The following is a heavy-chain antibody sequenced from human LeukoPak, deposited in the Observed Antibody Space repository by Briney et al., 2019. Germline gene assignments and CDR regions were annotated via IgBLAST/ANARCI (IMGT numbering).Heavy chain of an antibody. Sequence: SETLSLTCSVSGGSISSYYWSWIRQPPGKGLEWIGYIDYSGSTNYNPSLKSRVTISVDTSKDQFSLKLSSVTAAETAVYYCARTRYSGRYGDYFDYWGQGTLVTVSS. CDR3: ARTRYSGRYGDYFDY. V-gene: IGHV4-59*08. D-gene: IGHD1-26*01. J-gene: IGHJ4*02. CDR1: GGSISSYY. CDR2: IDYSGST.